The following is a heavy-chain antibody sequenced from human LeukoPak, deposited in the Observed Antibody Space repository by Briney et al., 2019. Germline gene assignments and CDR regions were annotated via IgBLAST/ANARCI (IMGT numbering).Heavy chain of an antibody. Sequence: GGSLRLSCATSGFTFSNYAMSWVRQAPGKGLEWLAAIRYSGRTTYYADSVEGRFTISSDNAKNSLYLQMNSLRAEDTAVYYCAREGVGATANFDYWGQGTLVTVSS. D-gene: IGHD1-26*01. CDR3: AREGVGATANFDY. CDR2: IRYSGRTT. J-gene: IGHJ4*02. CDR1: GFTFSNYA. V-gene: IGHV3-23*01.